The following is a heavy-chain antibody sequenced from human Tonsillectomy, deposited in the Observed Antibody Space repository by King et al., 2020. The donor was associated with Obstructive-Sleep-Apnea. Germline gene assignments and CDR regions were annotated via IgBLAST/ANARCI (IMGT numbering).Heavy chain of an antibody. CDR1: GFTFDDYG. D-gene: IGHD6-13*01. J-gene: IGHJ4*02. CDR2: INWNGGST. V-gene: IGHV3-20*01. CDR3: ARDPGMAAAASWGDYFAY. Sequence: VQLVESGGGVVRPGGSLRLSCAASGFTFDDYGMSWVRQAPGKGLEWGSGINWNGGSTAYADSVKGRFTISRANAKNSLYLQMNSLRAEDTAFVHCARDPGMAAAASWGDYFAYCGQATLVTVSS.